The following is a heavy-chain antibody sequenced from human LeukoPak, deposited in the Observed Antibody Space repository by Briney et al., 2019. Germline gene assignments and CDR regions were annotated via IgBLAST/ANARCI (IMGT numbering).Heavy chain of an antibody. V-gene: IGHV3-66*03. CDR2: FYSSGAT. CDR3: AKDRETTASGTFDY. D-gene: IGHD1-14*01. Sequence: GGSLRLSCAASGFTVSSNYMSWVRQAPGKGLEWVSVFYSSGATYYADSVKGRFTISRDNSNNTLFLQMNSLRAEDAAVYYCAKDRETTASGTFDYWGQGSLVTVSS. J-gene: IGHJ4*02. CDR1: GFTVSSNY.